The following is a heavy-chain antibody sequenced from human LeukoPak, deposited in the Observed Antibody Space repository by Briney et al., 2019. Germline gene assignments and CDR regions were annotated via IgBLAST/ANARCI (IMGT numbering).Heavy chain of an antibody. D-gene: IGHD1-26*01. Sequence: PGRSLRLSCAASGFTFRDFGIHWVRQAPGKGLEWVAWVQNDAIKEYYADSARGRFTISRDNSKNTVYLQVNSLRAEDAAVYYCARDVWDQETRYFDYWGQGTLVTVSS. CDR1: GFTFRDFG. V-gene: IGHV3-33*01. J-gene: IGHJ4*02. CDR3: ARDVWDQETRYFDY. CDR2: VQNDAIKE.